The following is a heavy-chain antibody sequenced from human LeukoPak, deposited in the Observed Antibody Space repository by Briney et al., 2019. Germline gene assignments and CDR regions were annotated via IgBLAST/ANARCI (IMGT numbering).Heavy chain of an antibody. Sequence: ASVKVSCTASGGTFSSYAISWLRQAPGQGLEWMGGSIPIFVTANYAQKFQGRVTIPAAESTSTAYTEMSRLRSEDTAVYYCARMAPRRRYSYGLIAAWFDHWGQGNLVTVSS. V-gene: IGHV1-69*13. D-gene: IGHD5-18*01. CDR3: ARMAPRRRYSYGLIAAWFDH. CDR2: SIPIFVTA. J-gene: IGHJ5*02. CDR1: GGTFSSYA.